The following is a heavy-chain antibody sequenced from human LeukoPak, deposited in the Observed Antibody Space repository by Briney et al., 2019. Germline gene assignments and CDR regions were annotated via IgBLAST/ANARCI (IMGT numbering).Heavy chain of an antibody. CDR2: INHSGST. V-gene: IGHV4-34*01. Sequence: SETLSFTCAVYGGSFSGYYWSWIRQPPGKGLEWIGEINHSGSTNYNPSLKSRVTISVDTSKNQFSLKLSSVTAADTAVYYCARAIAVAAFGYWGQGTLVTVSS. CDR3: ARAIAVAAFGY. CDR1: GGSFSGYY. D-gene: IGHD6-19*01. J-gene: IGHJ4*02.